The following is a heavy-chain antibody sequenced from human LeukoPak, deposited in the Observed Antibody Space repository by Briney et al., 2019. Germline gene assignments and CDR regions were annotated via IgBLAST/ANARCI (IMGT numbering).Heavy chain of an antibody. V-gene: IGHV3-30*02. CDR1: GFTFGSYG. D-gene: IGHD3-9*01. J-gene: IGHJ6*03. CDR3: AKEGGYDILTGSLGMDV. Sequence: PGGSLRLSCAASGFTFGSYGMHWVRQAPGKGLEWVAFIRYDGSNKYYADSVKGRFTISRDNSKNTLYLQMNSLRAEDTAVYYCAKEGGYDILTGSLGMDVWGKGTTATISS. CDR2: IRYDGSNK.